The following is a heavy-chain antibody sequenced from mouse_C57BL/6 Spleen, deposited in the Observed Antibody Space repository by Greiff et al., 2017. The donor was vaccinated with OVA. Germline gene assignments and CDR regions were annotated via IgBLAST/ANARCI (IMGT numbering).Heavy chain of an antibody. J-gene: IGHJ4*01. D-gene: IGHD1-1*01. CDR1: GYTFTDYN. Sequence: VQLQQSGPELVKPGASVKIPCKASGYTFTDYNMDWVKQSHGKSLEWIGDINPNNGGTIYNQKFKGKATLTVDKSSSTAYMELRSLTSEDTAVYYCARLITTVVEDYAMDYWGQGTSVTVSS. CDR2: INPNNGGT. CDR3: ARLITTVVEDYAMDY. V-gene: IGHV1-18*01.